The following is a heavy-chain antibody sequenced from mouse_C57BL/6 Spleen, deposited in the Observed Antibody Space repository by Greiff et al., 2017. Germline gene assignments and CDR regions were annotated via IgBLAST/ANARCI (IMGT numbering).Heavy chain of an antibody. CDR1: GYTFTSYW. V-gene: IGHV1-55*01. CDR3: ARGTCTTVVAHWYVDV. D-gene: IGHD1-1*01. Sequence: QVQLQQPGAELVKPGASVKMSCKASGYTFTSYWITWVKQRPGQGLEWIGDIYPGSGSTNYNEKFKSKATLTVDTSSSTAYMQLSSLTSEDSAVYYCARGTCTTVVAHWYVDVWGTGTTVTVSS. CDR2: IYPGSGST. J-gene: IGHJ1*03.